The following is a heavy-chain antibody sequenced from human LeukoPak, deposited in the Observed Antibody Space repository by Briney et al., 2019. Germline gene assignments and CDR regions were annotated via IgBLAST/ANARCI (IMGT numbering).Heavy chain of an antibody. V-gene: IGHV4-59*01. CDR2: IYYSGST. CDR3: ATGLDAFDI. D-gene: IGHD3/OR15-3a*01. Sequence: PSETLSLTCTVSGRSISSYYWSWIRQPPGKGMEWIGYIYYSGSTNYNPSLKSRVTISVDTSKNQFSLKLSSVTAADAAVYYCATGLDAFDIWGQGTMVTVSS. CDR1: GRSISSYY. J-gene: IGHJ3*02.